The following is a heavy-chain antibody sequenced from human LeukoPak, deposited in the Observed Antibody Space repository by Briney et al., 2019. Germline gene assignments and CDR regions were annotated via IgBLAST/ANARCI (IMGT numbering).Heavy chain of an antibody. D-gene: IGHD5-12*01. CDR3: ARVSVSGYGYYYFDY. V-gene: IGHV4-59*01. J-gene: IGHJ4*02. CDR1: GGCIRSSY. Sequence: SETLSLTCTVSGGCIRSSYWSWIRQPPGKGLEWIGYMYYSGSTKYNPSLKSRVTMLVDTSQNQFSLKLSSVTAADTAVYHCARVSVSGYGYYYFDYWGQGTLVTVSS. CDR2: MYYSGST.